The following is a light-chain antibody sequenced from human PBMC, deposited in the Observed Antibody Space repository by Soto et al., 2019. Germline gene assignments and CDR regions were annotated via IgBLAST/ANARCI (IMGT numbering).Light chain of an antibody. CDR2: GAS. V-gene: IGKV3-20*01. CDR1: QSVSQY. Sequence: EIVLTQSPGTLSWSLGERATLSCRASQSVSQYLAWYQQKPGQAPRLLIYGASSRANGIPDRFSGSGSGTDFTLTINGLEPEDFAVYYCQQYGSSPKTFGQGTKVEIK. J-gene: IGKJ1*01. CDR3: QQYGSSPKT.